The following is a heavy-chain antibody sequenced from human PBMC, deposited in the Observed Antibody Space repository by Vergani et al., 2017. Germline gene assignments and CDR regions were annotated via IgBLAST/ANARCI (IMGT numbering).Heavy chain of an antibody. D-gene: IGHD5-24*01. Sequence: QVQLQESGPGLVKPSQTLSLTCTVSTESISRYYWSWIRQPAGKGLEWIGRVFSSGSTVYNPALKSRVIMSLDTSKKQLSLNLTSVTAADTAVYYCAKGPTSSRGYFDHWGQGTLVIASS. J-gene: IGHJ4*03. CDR3: AKGPTSSRGYFDH. CDR2: VFSSGST. CDR1: TESISRYY. V-gene: IGHV4-4*07.